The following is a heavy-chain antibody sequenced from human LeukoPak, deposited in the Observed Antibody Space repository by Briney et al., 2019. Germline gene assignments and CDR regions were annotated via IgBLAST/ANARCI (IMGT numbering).Heavy chain of an antibody. CDR2: ISSSSSYI. CDR1: GFTFSSYS. V-gene: IGHV3-21*01. CDR3: ARGGGGYYEDNNYFDY. D-gene: IGHD3-22*01. J-gene: IGHJ4*02. Sequence: GGSLRLSCAAFGFTFSSYSMNWVRQAPGKGLEWVSSISSSSSYIYYADSVKGRFTISRDNAKNSLYLQMNSLRAEDTAVYYCARGGGGYYEDNNYFDYWGQGTLVTVSS.